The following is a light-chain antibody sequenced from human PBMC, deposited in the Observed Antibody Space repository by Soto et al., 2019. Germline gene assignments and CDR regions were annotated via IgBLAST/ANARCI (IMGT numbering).Light chain of an antibody. V-gene: IGKV3-20*01. J-gene: IGKJ4*01. CDR3: QKYGSSPLT. CDR1: QSVASSY. CDR2: GAS. Sequence: EIVLTQSPGTLSLSPGERATLSCRASQSVASSYLAWYQQKPGQAPRLLIYGASSRATGIPYRFSGSGSGTDFTLTISRLEPEDFAVFYCQKYGSSPLTFGGGTKVAIK.